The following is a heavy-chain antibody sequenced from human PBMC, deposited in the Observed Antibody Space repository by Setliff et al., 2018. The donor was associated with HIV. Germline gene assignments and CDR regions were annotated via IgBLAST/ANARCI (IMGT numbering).Heavy chain of an antibody. V-gene: IGHV3-23*01. D-gene: IGHD3-10*01. J-gene: IGHJ6*03. Sequence: PGGSLRLSCAASGFTFSSYAMSWVRQAPGKGLEWVSAISGSGGSTYYADSVKGRFTISMDNAKSSMYLQMNSLRVEDTATYYCARARGSVGYYGSGTMYHMDVWGKGTTVTVSS. CDR1: GFTFSSYA. CDR3: ARARGSVGYYGSGTMYHMDV. CDR2: ISGSGGST.